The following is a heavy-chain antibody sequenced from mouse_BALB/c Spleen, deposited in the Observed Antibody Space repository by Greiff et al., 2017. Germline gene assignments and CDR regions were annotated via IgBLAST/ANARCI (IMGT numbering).Heavy chain of an antibody. V-gene: IGHV5-6-5*01. J-gene: IGHJ4*01. CDR2: ISSGGST. CDR1: GFTFSSYA. D-gene: IGHD2-4*01. CDR3: AREDDYDNAMDY. Sequence: DVHLVESGGGLVKPGGSLKLSCAASGFTFSSYAMSWVRQTPEKRLEWVASISSGGSTYYPDTVKGRFTISRDNAKNTLYLQMSSLKSEDTAMYYCAREDDYDNAMDYWGQGTSVTVSS.